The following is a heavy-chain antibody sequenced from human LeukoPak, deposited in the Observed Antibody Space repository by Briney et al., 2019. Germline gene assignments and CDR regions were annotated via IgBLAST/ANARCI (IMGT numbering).Heavy chain of an antibody. CDR3: ARLYCSGGSCYKGAGDY. Sequence: SETLSLTCTVSGDSISTSNSYWGWIRQPPGKGLEWIGSIYYSGNTYYNASLKSRVTISVDTSKNQFSLKLTSVTAADTAVYYCARLYCSGGSCYKGAGDYWGQGTLVTVSS. V-gene: IGHV4-39*01. J-gene: IGHJ4*02. CDR2: IYYSGNT. D-gene: IGHD2-15*01. CDR1: GDSISTSNSY.